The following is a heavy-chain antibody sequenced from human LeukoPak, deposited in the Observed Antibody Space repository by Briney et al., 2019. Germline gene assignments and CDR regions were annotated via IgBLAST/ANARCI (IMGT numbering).Heavy chain of an antibody. CDR2: ISYSGTNI. CDR3: ARDRYGDYNDY. CDR1: GFTFSDYY. V-gene: IGHV3-11*04. D-gene: IGHD1-1*01. J-gene: IGHJ4*02. Sequence: GGSLRLSCAASGFTFSDYYMSWIRQAPGKGLEWVSYISYSGTNIYYADSVKGRFTISRDNAKISLYLQMSSLRAEDTAVYYCARDRYGDYNDYWGQGTLVTVSS.